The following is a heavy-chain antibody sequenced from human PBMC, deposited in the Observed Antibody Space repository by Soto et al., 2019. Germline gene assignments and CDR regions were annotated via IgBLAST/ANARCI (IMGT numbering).Heavy chain of an antibody. Sequence: GGSLRLSCAASGFTFSSYALHWVRQAPGEGLEWVAVISNDGNNKYYADSVKGRFAISRDNSRNTLYLQMNSLRAEDTAVYYCARDRPRYTGYSSGWYGDFAYWGQGTLVTVSS. CDR2: ISNDGNNK. D-gene: IGHD6-19*01. CDR3: ARDRPRYTGYSSGWYGDFAY. CDR1: GFTFSSYA. V-gene: IGHV3-30*09. J-gene: IGHJ4*02.